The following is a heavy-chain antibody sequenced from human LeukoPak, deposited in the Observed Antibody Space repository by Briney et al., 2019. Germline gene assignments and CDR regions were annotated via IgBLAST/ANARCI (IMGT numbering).Heavy chain of an antibody. Sequence: GGSLRLSCAASGFTFNTYAMSWVRQAPGKGLEWVANIKQGGGEKYYVDSVKGRFTISRDNAENSLFLQMNGLRAEDTAVYYCARDKVVGATNFDSWGQGTLVSVSS. J-gene: IGHJ4*02. CDR1: GFTFNTYA. D-gene: IGHD1-26*01. CDR2: IKQGGGEK. CDR3: ARDKVVGATNFDS. V-gene: IGHV3-7*01.